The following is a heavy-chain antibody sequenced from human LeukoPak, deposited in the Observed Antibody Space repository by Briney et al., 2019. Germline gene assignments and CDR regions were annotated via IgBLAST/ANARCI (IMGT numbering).Heavy chain of an antibody. D-gene: IGHD3-22*01. CDR1: CGSISRPL. Sequence: SDPLSLTCTVSCGSISRPLWRCIRARPGKTLEGIGYIYYSGSTNYNPSLKSRVTISVGTSKNQFSLKLSSVTAADTAVYYCAREVVGDAFDICGQGTMGTVSS. CDR3: AREVVGDAFDI. J-gene: IGHJ3*02. V-gene: IGHV4-59*11. CDR2: IYYSGST.